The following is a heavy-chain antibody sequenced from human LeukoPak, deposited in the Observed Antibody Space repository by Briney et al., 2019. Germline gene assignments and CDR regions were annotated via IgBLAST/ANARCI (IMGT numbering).Heavy chain of an antibody. V-gene: IGHV3-23*01. J-gene: IGHJ3*02. CDR2: ISGSGGST. Sequence: GGSLRLSCAAFGFTFSSYAMSWVRQAPGKGLEWVSAISGSGGSTYYADSVKGRFTISRENAKNSLYLQMNSLRAGDTAVYYCARTLLRSEHAFDIWGQGTMVTVSS. D-gene: IGHD3-3*01. CDR1: GFTFSSYA. CDR3: ARTLLRSEHAFDI.